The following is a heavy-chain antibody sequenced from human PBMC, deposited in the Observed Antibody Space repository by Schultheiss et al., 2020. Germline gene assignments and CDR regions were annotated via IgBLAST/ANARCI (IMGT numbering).Heavy chain of an antibody. CDR3: ARGPRDGYTYYFDF. V-gene: IGHV1-8*01. CDR1: GYTFTSYD. CDR2: IIPIFGTA. Sequence: ASVKVSCKASGYTFTSYDINWVRQATGQGLEWMGGIIPIFGTANYAQKFQGRVTMTRNTSISTAYMELSSLRSEDTAVYYCARGPRDGYTYYFDFWGQGTLVTVSS. D-gene: IGHD5-24*01. J-gene: IGHJ4*02.